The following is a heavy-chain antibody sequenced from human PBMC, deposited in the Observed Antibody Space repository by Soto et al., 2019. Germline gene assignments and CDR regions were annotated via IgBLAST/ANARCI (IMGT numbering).Heavy chain of an antibody. CDR1: SGSISSSNW. J-gene: IGHJ4*02. CDR2: IYHSGST. V-gene: IGHV4-4*02. D-gene: IGHD4-17*01. Sequence: QVQLQESGPGLVKPSGTLSLTCAVSSGSISSSNWWSWVRQPPGKGLEWIGEIYHSGSTNYNPSLKSRVTISVDKSKNQFSLKLSSVTAADTAVYYCARAPGGDYDPYYFDSWGQGTLVTVSS. CDR3: ARAPGGDYDPYYFDS.